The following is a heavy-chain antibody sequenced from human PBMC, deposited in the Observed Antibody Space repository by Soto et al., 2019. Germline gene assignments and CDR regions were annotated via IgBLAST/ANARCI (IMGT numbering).Heavy chain of an antibody. CDR3: AKSLNINWKNWFDP. J-gene: IGHJ5*02. V-gene: IGHV3-23*01. CDR1: GFTFSDYY. CDR2: ISGSDGST. D-gene: IGHD1-1*01. Sequence: HPGGSLRLSCAASGFTFSDYYMNWVRQAPGEGLEWVSVISGSDGSTYYADSVKGRFTISRDNSKNTLYLDMNSLRAEDTAVYYCAKSLNINWKNWFDPWGQGTLVTVSS.